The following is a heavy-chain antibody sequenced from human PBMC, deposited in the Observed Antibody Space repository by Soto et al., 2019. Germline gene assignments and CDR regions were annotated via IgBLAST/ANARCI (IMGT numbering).Heavy chain of an antibody. CDR1: GFTFSSYS. Sequence: GGSLRLSCAASGFTFSSYSMNWVRQAPGKGLEWVSSISSSSSYIYYADSVKGRFTISRDNAKNSLYLQMNSLRAEDTVVYYCARGPLYSSSLPFDPWGQGTLVTVSS. CDR3: ARGPLYSSSLPFDP. D-gene: IGHD6-13*01. J-gene: IGHJ5*02. V-gene: IGHV3-21*01. CDR2: ISSSSSYI.